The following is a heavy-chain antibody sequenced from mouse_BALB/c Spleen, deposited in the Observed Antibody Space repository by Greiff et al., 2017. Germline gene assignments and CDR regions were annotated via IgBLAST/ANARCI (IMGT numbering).Heavy chain of an antibody. J-gene: IGHJ1*01. V-gene: IGHV3-2*02. CDR1: GYSITSDYA. D-gene: IGHD2-10*02. CDR2: ISYSGST. CDR3: ARRMGQYFDV. Sequence: VQLKESGPGLVKPSQSLSLTCTVTGYSITSDYAWNWIRQFPGNKLEWMGYISYSGSTSYNPSLKSRISITRDTSKNQFFLQLNSVTTEDTATYYCARRMGQYFDVWGAGTTVTVSS.